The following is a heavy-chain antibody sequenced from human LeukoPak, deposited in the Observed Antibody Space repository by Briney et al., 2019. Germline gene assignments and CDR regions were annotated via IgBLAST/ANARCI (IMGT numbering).Heavy chain of an antibody. CDR2: ISPDGSTI. Sequence: GGSLRLSCVASGFTFSSPWMSWVRQAPGKGLEWVANISPDGSTIYYVDSVKGRVTISRDNAQNSLYLQMNSLRAEDTAVYYCARGRYYGMDVWGQGTTVTVSS. V-gene: IGHV3-7*01. J-gene: IGHJ6*02. CDR3: ARGRYYGMDV. CDR1: GFTFSSPW.